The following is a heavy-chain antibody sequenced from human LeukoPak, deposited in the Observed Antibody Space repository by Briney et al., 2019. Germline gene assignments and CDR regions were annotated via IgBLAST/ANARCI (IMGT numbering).Heavy chain of an antibody. J-gene: IGHJ4*02. D-gene: IGHD3-22*01. Sequence: SETLSLTCAVYGGSFSGYYWSWIRQHPGKGLEWIGYIYYSGSTYYNPSLKSRVTISVDTSKNQFSLKLSSVTAADTAVYYCARGHSSGFNYYFDYWGQGTLVTVSS. CDR3: ARGHSSGFNYYFDY. CDR2: IYYSGST. V-gene: IGHV4-31*11. CDR1: GGSFSGYY.